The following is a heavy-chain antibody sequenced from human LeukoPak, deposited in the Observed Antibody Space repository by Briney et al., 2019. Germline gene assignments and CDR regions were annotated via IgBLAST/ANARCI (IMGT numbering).Heavy chain of an antibody. CDR1: GGSISSYY. V-gene: IGHV4-59*01. Sequence: PSETLSLTCTVSGGSISSYYWSWIRQPPGKGLEWIGYIYYSGSTNYNPSLKSRVTISVDTSKNQFSLKLSSVTAADTAVYYCARASYGLYYYYYYMDVWGKGTTVTVSS. D-gene: IGHD3-16*01. CDR2: IYYSGST. CDR3: ARASYGLYYYYYYMDV. J-gene: IGHJ6*03.